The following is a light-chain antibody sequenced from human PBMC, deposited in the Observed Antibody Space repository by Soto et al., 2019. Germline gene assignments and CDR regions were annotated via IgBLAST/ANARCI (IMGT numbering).Light chain of an antibody. V-gene: IGKV3-15*01. J-gene: IGKJ1*01. Sequence: ETVMTQSPATLSVSPGERATLSCRASQSVSTKLAWYQQKPGQAPRLLIYGASTRATGIPARFSGSGSGTEFTLTITSLQSEDFAVYFCQQYNNWPLWTFGQGTKVEIK. CDR1: QSVSTK. CDR2: GAS. CDR3: QQYNNWPLWT.